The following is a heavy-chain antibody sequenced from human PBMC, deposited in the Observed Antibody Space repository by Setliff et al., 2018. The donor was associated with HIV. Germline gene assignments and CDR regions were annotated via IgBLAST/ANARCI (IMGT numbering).Heavy chain of an antibody. CDR3: ARVSKTYWYSIPRDYYHHMDV. CDR2: IYYSGST. Sequence: SETLSLTCTVSGDSVSSRSYYWSWIRQPPGKGLEWIGYIYYSGSTNYNPSLKSRVTISVDTSKNHSSLKLRSVTAADTAVYYCARVSKTYWYSIPRDYYHHMDVWGKGTTVTVSS. V-gene: IGHV4-61*03. J-gene: IGHJ6*03. CDR1: GDSVSSRSYY. D-gene: IGHD2-8*02.